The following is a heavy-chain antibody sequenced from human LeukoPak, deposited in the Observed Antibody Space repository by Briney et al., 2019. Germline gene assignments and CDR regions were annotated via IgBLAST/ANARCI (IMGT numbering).Heavy chain of an antibody. Sequence: SETLSLTSTVSGGSISSYYWSWVRQPPGKGLEWIGYIYYSGSTNYNPSLKSRVTISVDTSKNQFSLKVSSVTAADTAVYYCARDRWLGYWGQGTLVTVSS. CDR2: IYYSGST. D-gene: IGHD5-18*01. CDR1: GGSISSYY. CDR3: ARDRWLGY. J-gene: IGHJ4*02. V-gene: IGHV4-59*01.